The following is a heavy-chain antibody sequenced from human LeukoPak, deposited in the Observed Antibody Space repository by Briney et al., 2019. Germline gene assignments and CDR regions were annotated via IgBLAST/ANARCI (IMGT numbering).Heavy chain of an antibody. V-gene: IGHV3-21*01. CDR1: GFTFSSYS. J-gene: IGHJ3*02. Sequence: GGSLRLSCAAFGFTFSSYSMNWVRQAPGKGLEWVSSISSSSSYIYYADSVKGRFTISRDNAKNSLYLQMNSLRAEDTAVYYCAREFWGPIAVAGSRSAFDIWGQGTMVTVSS. CDR3: AREFWGPIAVAGSRSAFDI. D-gene: IGHD6-19*01. CDR2: ISSSSSYI.